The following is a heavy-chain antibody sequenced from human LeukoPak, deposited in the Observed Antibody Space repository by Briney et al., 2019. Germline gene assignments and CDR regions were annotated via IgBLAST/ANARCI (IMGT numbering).Heavy chain of an antibody. J-gene: IGHJ6*02. Sequence: GGSLRLSCVASGLTFSHSWMTWVRQAPGKGLEWVGNIDQGGSHGNYVDSVKGRFTISRDNAANSLYLQMNSLRDEDTALYYCARGLHGLGVWGQGTTVTVSS. CDR2: IDQGGSHG. CDR1: GLTFSHSW. CDR3: ARGLHGLGV. V-gene: IGHV3-7*01.